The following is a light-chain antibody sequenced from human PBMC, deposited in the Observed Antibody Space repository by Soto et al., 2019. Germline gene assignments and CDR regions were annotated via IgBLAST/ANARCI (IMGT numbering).Light chain of an antibody. CDR3: SSYAGSNLGV. CDR2: EVS. V-gene: IGLV2-8*01. CDR1: SSDVGGYNY. J-gene: IGLJ2*01. Sequence: QSVLTQPPSASGSPGQSVTISCTGTSSDVGGYNYVSWYQQHPGKAPKLMIYEVSKRPSGVPDRFSGSKSANTASLTVSGIQAEDEADYYCSSYAGSNLGVFGGGTKLTVL.